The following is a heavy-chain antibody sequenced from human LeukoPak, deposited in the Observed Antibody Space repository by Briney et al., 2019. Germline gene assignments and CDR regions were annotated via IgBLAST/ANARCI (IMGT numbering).Heavy chain of an antibody. V-gene: IGHV1-46*01. CDR2: INAGGYNT. CDR1: GYTFTRHW. J-gene: IGHJ5*02. Sequence: ASVKVSCKASGYTFTRHWIHWVRQAPGQGLEWMGIINAGGYNTHYAQKFQGRVTLTRDTSTSTVYMEMSSLRSDDTAVYYCARDHADATVTAWWCDPWGQGTLVTVSS. D-gene: IGHD2-21*02. CDR3: ARDHADATVTAWWCDP.